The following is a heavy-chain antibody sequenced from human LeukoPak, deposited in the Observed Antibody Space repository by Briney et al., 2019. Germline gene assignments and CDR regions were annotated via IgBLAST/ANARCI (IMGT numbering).Heavy chain of an antibody. D-gene: IGHD3-16*01. CDR2: IYTSGST. J-gene: IGHJ6*03. CDR3: ARARGLTFGNYYYYYMDV. V-gene: IGHV4-61*02. CDR1: GGSISSGSYY. Sequence: SETLSLTCTVSGGSISSGSYYWSWIRQPAGKGLEWIGRIYTSGSTNYNPSLKSRVTISVDTSKNQFSLKLSSVTAADTAVYYCARARGLTFGNYYYYYMDVWGKGTTVTISS.